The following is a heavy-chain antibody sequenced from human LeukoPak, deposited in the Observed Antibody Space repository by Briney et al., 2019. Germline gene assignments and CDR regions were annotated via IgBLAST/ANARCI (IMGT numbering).Heavy chain of an antibody. CDR3: AKDAYYDFWSGYKSGSDWFDP. V-gene: IGHV3-48*01. CDR1: GFTFNRYN. D-gene: IGHD3-3*01. Sequence: PGGSLRLSCAASGFTFNRYNMMWVRQAPGKGLEWVAYIGSSGSTTYYSDSVEGRFAISRDNSKNTLYLQMNSLRAEDTDVYYRAKDAYYDFWSGYKSGSDWFDPWGQGTLVTVSS. J-gene: IGHJ5*02. CDR2: IGSSGSTT.